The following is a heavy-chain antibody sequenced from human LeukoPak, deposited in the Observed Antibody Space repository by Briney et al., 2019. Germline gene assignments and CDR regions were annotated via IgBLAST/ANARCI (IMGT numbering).Heavy chain of an antibody. V-gene: IGHV3-23*01. CDR3: ASPWGYSSSWYWEGYFDY. J-gene: IGHJ4*02. CDR2: ISGSGGST. Sequence: GGSLRLSCAASGFTFSSYWMSWVRQAPGKGLEWVSAISGSGGSTYYADSVKGRFTISRDNSKNTLYLQMNSLRAEDTAVYYCASPWGYSSSWYWEGYFDYWGQGTLVTVSS. D-gene: IGHD6-13*01. CDR1: GFTFSSYW.